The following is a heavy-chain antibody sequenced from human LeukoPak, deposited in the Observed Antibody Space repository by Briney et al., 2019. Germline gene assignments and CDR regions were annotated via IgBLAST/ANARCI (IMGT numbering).Heavy chain of an antibody. J-gene: IGHJ5*02. Sequence: GGSLRLSCAASGFTFSGYSMNWVRQAPGKGLEWVSSISSSSSYIYYADSVKGRFTISRDNAKNSLYLQMNSLRAEDTAVYYCARAELWFGELSTIGFDPWGQGTLVTVSS. CDR2: ISSSSSYI. CDR3: ARAELWFGELSTIGFDP. D-gene: IGHD3-10*01. CDR1: GFTFSGYS. V-gene: IGHV3-21*01.